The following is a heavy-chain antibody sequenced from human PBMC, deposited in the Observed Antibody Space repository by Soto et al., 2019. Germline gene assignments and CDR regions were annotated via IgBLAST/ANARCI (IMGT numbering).Heavy chain of an antibody. V-gene: IGHV3-48*01. D-gene: IGHD1-1*01. CDR3: ARSGNVVGYYFDY. Sequence: EVQLVESGGGLVQPGGSLRLSCAASGFTFSSYSMNWVRQAPGKGLEWVSYISSSSSTIYYADSGKVRFTISRDNAKNSLYLQMNRLRAEDTAVYYGARSGNVVGYYFDYWGQGTLVPVSS. CDR2: ISSSSSTI. CDR1: GFTFSSYS. J-gene: IGHJ4*02.